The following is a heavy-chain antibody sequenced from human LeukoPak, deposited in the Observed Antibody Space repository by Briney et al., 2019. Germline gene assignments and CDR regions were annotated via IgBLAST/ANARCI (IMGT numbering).Heavy chain of an antibody. CDR3: ARSCTVTTWNY. CDR1: GGSISSGGYY. V-gene: IGHV4-31*03. D-gene: IGHD4-17*01. J-gene: IGHJ4*02. CDR2: IYYSGTT. Sequence: SQTLSLTCTVSGGSISSGGYYWSWIRQHPGKGLEWMGCIYYSGTTYYHPPLTRRVAISVDTSKNQFSLKLSSVTAADTAVYYCARSCTVTTWNYWGQGTLVTVSS.